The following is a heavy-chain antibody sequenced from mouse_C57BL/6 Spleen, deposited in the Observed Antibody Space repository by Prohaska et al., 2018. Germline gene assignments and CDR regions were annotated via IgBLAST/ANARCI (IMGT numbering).Heavy chain of an antibody. V-gene: IGHV1-26*01. J-gene: IGHJ2*01. D-gene: IGHD1-1*01. CDR1: GYTFTDYN. CDR2: INPNNGGT. CDR3: ARGDITTGGFDY. Sequence: GASVKISCKASGYTFTDYNMNWVKQSHGKSLEWIGDINPNNGGTSYNQKFKGKATLTVDKSSSTAYMELRSLTSEDSAVYYCARGDITTGGFDYWGQGTTLTVSS.